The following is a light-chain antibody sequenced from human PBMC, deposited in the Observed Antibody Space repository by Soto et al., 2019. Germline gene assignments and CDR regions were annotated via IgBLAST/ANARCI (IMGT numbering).Light chain of an antibody. V-gene: IGKV3-20*01. Sequence: EIVLTQSPGTLSLSPGERATLSCRASQTVSSSYLAWYQQRPGQAPRLLIYGASSRATGVPARFSGSGSGPDVTLTLRRLGPEDFAVFNWREDGRSPSAFGQGTKVEIK. J-gene: IGKJ1*01. CDR2: GAS. CDR3: REDGRSPSA. CDR1: QTVSSSY.